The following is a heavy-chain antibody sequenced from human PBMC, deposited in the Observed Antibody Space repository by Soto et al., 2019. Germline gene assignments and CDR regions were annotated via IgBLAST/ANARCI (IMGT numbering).Heavy chain of an antibody. CDR3: ARDAYIAVAGTYHYYRLDV. V-gene: IGHV6-1*01. Sequence: SQTLSLTCAISGDSVSSNSAAWNWIRQSPSRGLEWLGRTYYRSKWYNDYAVSVKSRITINPDTSKNQFSLQLNSVTPEDTAVYYCARDAYIAVAGTYHYYRLDVWGQGTTVTVSS. D-gene: IGHD6-19*01. CDR1: GDSVSSNSAA. J-gene: IGHJ6*02. CDR2: TYYRSKWYN.